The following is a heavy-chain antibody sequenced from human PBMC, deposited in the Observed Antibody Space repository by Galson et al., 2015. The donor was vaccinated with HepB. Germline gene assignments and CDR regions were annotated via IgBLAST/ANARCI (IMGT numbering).Heavy chain of an antibody. D-gene: IGHD4-23*01. CDR3: ARVRLYGGNPDEGYYYYGMDV. CDR1: GYTFTSYG. V-gene: IGHV1-18*04. Sequence: SVKVSCKASGYTFTSYGISWVRQAPGHGLEWMGWISAYNGNTNYAQKLQGRVTMTTDTSTSTAYMELRSLRSDDTAVYYCARVRLYGGNPDEGYYYYGMDVWGQGTTVTVSS. J-gene: IGHJ6*02. CDR2: ISAYNGNT.